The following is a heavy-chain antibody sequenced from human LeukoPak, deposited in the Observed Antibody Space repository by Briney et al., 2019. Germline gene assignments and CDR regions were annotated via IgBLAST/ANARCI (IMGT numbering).Heavy chain of an antibody. CDR2: IHSGGST. V-gene: IGHV3-53*01. J-gene: IGHJ3*01. CDR1: GFTFSSYW. Sequence: GGSLRLSCAASGFTFSSYWMHWVRQAPGKGLEWVSIIHSGGSTNYADSVKGRFTISRDNSKNTVYLQMNSLRAEDTAVYYCARDSNAYYAFDLWGQGTMVAVSS. D-gene: IGHD3-22*01. CDR3: ARDSNAYYAFDL.